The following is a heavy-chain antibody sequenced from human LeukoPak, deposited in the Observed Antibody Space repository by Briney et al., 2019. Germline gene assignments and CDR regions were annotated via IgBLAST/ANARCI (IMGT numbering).Heavy chain of an antibody. Sequence: GASVKVSCKVSGYTLTELSMHWVRRAPGKGLEWMGGFDPEDGETIYAQKFQGRVTMTRDTSISTAYMELSRLRSDDTAVYYCARRGAVGVITSAFDIWGQGTMVIVSS. CDR3: ARRGAVGVITSAFDI. J-gene: IGHJ3*02. CDR2: FDPEDGET. CDR1: GYTLTELS. D-gene: IGHD3-22*01. V-gene: IGHV1-24*01.